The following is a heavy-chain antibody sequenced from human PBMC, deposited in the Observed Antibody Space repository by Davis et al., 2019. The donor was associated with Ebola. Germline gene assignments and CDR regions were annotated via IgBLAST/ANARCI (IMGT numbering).Heavy chain of an antibody. CDR2: INPNSGGT. Sequence: AASVKVSCKASGYTFTGYYMHWVRQAPGQGLEWMGRINPNSGGTNYAQKFQGRVTMTTDTSTSTAYMELRSLRSDDTAVYYCARDIIVGATDYWGQGTLVTVSS. V-gene: IGHV1-2*06. CDR3: ARDIIVGATDY. CDR1: GYTFTGYY. J-gene: IGHJ4*02. D-gene: IGHD1-26*01.